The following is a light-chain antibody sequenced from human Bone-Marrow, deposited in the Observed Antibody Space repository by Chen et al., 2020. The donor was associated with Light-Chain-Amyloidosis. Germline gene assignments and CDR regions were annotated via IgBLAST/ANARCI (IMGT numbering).Light chain of an antibody. CDR2: EVS. Sequence: QSALTQPASVSGSPGQSTTISCTGTSSDVGGYNHVSWYQHHPGKAPKLMIYEVSNRPSGISNRFSGSKSGNTASLSISGLQAEDEADYYCSSYTSSVSYVFGSGTKVTVL. V-gene: IGLV2-14*01. J-gene: IGLJ1*01. CDR1: SSDVGGYNH. CDR3: SSYTSSVSYV.